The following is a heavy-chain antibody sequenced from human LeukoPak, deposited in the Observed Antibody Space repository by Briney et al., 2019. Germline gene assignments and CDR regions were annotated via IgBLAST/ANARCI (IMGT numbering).Heavy chain of an antibody. CDR2: IYYSGST. Sequence: SETLSLTCTVSGGSIRSYYWSWIRQPPGKGLEWIGYIYYSGSTNYNPSLTSRVTISVDTSKNQFSLKLSSVTAADTALYYCASTLLGIFDYWGQGTLVTVSS. CDR3: ASTLLGIFDY. V-gene: IGHV4-59*01. CDR1: GGSIRSYY. D-gene: IGHD7-27*01. J-gene: IGHJ4*02.